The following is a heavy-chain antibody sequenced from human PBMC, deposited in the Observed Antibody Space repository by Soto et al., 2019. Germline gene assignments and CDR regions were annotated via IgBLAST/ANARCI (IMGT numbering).Heavy chain of an antibody. J-gene: IGHJ4*02. CDR3: ARDVDADFRTDFDY. CDR2: ISGNGEII. V-gene: IGHV3-11*01. CDR1: GFTFSDYY. D-gene: IGHD4-17*01. Sequence: LSCAASGFTFSDYYIHWIRRAPGKGLEWISYISGNGEIIQYEASARGRFTISRDNAENSVYLEMESLRAEYTALYYCARDVDADFRTDFDYWGRGTLVT.